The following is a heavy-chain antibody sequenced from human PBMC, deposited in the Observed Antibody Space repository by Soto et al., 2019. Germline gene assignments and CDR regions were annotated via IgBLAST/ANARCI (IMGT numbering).Heavy chain of an antibody. J-gene: IGHJ4*02. CDR2: IDPDDSYT. Sequence: GESLKISCKGSGYSFTSYWINWVRQMPGKGLEWMGRIDPDDSYTNYSPSFRGHVTISAAKSITTVFLQWSSLRASDTAMYYCARQIYDSDSGPNFQYYFDSWGQGTLVTVSS. CDR1: GYSFTSYW. V-gene: IGHV5-10-1*01. D-gene: IGHD3-22*01. CDR3: ARQIYDSDSGPNFQYYFDS.